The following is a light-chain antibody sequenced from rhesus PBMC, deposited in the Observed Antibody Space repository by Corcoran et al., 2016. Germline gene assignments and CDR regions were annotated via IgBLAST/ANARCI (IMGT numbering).Light chain of an antibody. Sequence: DIQMTQSPSSLSASVGDRVTITCRARENVNNYLNWYQQKPGKAPKLLIYKASSLKSGVPSRFSGSGDGTDYTFTISSLQTEDVATYYCQHGYGTLFTFGPGTKLDIK. CDR3: QHGYGTLFT. J-gene: IGKJ3*01. CDR1: ENVNNY. V-gene: IGKV1-74*01. CDR2: KAS.